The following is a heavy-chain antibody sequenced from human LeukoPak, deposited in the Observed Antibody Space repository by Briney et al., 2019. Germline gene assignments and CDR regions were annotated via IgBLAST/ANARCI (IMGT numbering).Heavy chain of an antibody. D-gene: IGHD1-26*01. CDR1: GFTFSSYA. J-gene: IGHJ4*02. Sequence: PGGSLRLSCAASGFTFSSYAMHWVRHTPGKGLVWISRIKSDGTATYADSVRGRFTISRDNAKNTLYLQMNNLRADDTGIYYCARDGSYKLDYWGQGALVTVSS. V-gene: IGHV3-74*01. CDR2: IKSDGTA. CDR3: ARDGSYKLDY.